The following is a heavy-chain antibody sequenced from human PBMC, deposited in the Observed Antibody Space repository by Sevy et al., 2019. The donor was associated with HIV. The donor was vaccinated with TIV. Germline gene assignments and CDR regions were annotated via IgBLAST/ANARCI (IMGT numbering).Heavy chain of an antibody. J-gene: IGHJ3*02. CDR2: ISGSGGST. V-gene: IGHV3-23*01. Sequence: GGSLRLSCAASGFTFSSYAMSWVRQAPGKGLEWVSAISGSGGSTYYADSVKGRFTISRDNSKNTLYLQMNSLRAEDTAVYYCAQDGLDGITMIVGAGAFDIWGQGTMVTVSS. CDR1: GFTFSSYA. D-gene: IGHD3-22*01. CDR3: AQDGLDGITMIVGAGAFDI.